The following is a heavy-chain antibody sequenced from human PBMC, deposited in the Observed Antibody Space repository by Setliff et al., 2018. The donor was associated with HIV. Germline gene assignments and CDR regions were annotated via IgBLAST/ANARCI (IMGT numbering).Heavy chain of an antibody. Sequence: GESLKISCAASGFTFRNYKFNWVRQAPGRGLEWVSSISIGSGGAIDYADSVQGRFTISRDNSKNSLYLQMNSLRVEDTAVYYCARDYLYYNLYNGSPVYGMDVWGQGTTVT. J-gene: IGHJ6*02. D-gene: IGHD3-3*01. CDR1: GFTFRNYK. CDR3: ARDYLYYNLYNGSPVYGMDV. CDR2: ISIGSGGAI. V-gene: IGHV3-48*03.